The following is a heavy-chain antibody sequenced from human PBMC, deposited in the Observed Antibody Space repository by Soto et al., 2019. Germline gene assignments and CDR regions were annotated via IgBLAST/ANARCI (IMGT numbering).Heavy chain of an antibody. D-gene: IGHD5-18*01. Sequence: QVQLVQSGAEVKKPGASVKVSCKASGYTFTSYGISWVRQAPGQGLEWMGWISAYNGNTNYAQKLQGRVTMTTDTSASTAYMELRSLRSDDTAVYYCARAPYLVDTAMASFGMDVWGQGTTVTVSS. CDR2: ISAYNGNT. CDR3: ARAPYLVDTAMASFGMDV. J-gene: IGHJ6*02. CDR1: GYTFTSYG. V-gene: IGHV1-18*01.